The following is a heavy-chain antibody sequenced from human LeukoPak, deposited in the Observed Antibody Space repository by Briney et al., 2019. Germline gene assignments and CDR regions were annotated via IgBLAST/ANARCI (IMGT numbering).Heavy chain of an antibody. V-gene: IGHV4-30-4*01. Sequence: SETLSLTCTVSGGSISSGDYYWSWIRQPPGKGLEWIGYIYYSGSTYYNPSLKSRVTISVDKSKNQFSLKLSSVTAADTAVYYCAKVVVAATWYYFDYWGQGTLVTVSS. CDR2: IYYSGST. CDR3: AKVVVAATWYYFDY. D-gene: IGHD2-15*01. J-gene: IGHJ4*02. CDR1: GGSISSGDYY.